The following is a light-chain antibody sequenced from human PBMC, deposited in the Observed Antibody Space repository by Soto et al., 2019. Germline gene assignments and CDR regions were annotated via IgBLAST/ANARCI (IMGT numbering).Light chain of an antibody. J-gene: IGKJ2*01. CDR1: QGIIND. CDR2: AAS. CDR3: LQRDTYPFT. V-gene: IGKV1-17*01. Sequence: DIQMTQSPSSLSASVGDRVTITCRASQGIINDLDWYQQKPGNAPKRLIYAASSLQSGVPSRFSGSGSGTDFTLTISSLQPEDFATYYCLQRDTYPFTFGQGTQLEIK.